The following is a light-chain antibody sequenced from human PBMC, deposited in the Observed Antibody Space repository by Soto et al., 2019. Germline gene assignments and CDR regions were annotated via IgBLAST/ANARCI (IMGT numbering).Light chain of an antibody. Sequence: EIVLTQSPGTLSLSPGERATLSCRASQSVSSSYLAWYQQNRGQAPRLLIYGASSRAPGIPDRFGGSGSGTDFTLTISGLEPEDFAVYYCKQYGSSRWTFVQGNKVDIK. CDR3: KQYGSSRWT. V-gene: IGKV3-20*01. J-gene: IGKJ1*01. CDR2: GAS. CDR1: QSVSSSY.